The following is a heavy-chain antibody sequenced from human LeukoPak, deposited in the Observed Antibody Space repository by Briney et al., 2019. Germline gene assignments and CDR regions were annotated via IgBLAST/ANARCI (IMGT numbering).Heavy chain of an antibody. Sequence: GGSLRLSCAASGFIFSDSAIHWVRQASGKGLEWIGRIRNKAKSYATSYSASVEGRFTISRDDSKDTAYLQMNSLKIEDTAVYYCRQSSTVTSGYWGQGTLVTVSS. V-gene: IGHV3-73*01. CDR3: RQSSTVTSGY. J-gene: IGHJ4*02. CDR2: IRNKAKSYAT. D-gene: IGHD4-17*01. CDR1: GFIFSDSA.